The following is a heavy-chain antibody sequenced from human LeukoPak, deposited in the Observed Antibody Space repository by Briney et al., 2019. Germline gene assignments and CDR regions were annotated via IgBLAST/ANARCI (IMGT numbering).Heavy chain of an antibody. CDR1: GFTFSSYS. D-gene: IGHD2-21*01. J-gene: IGHJ3*02. V-gene: IGHV3-48*02. CDR2: INSRSSTI. CDR3: AREPPRDDEAFDI. Sequence: GGSLRLSCAASGFTFSSYSMNWVRQAPGKGLEWVSYINSRSSTIYYADSVKGRFTVSRDNAKNPLYLQMNSLRDEDTAVYYCAREPPRDDEAFDIWGQGTMVTVSS.